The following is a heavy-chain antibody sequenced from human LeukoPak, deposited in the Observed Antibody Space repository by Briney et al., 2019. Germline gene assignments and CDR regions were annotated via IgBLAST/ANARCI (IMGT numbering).Heavy chain of an antibody. D-gene: IGHD3-9*01. V-gene: IGHV1-3*01. CDR3: ASPPRILRYFDWSYGEYFQH. Sequence: ASVKVSCKASGYTFTSYAMHWVRQAPGQRLEWMGWINAGNGNTKYSQKFQGRVTITRDTSASIAYMELSSLRSEDTAVYYCASPPRILRYFDWSYGEYFQHWGQGTLVTVSS. CDR1: GYTFTSYA. J-gene: IGHJ1*01. CDR2: INAGNGNT.